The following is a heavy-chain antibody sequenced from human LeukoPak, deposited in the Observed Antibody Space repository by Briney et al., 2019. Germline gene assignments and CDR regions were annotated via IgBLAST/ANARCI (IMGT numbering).Heavy chain of an antibody. J-gene: IGHJ3*02. V-gene: IGHV4-59*01. Sequence: SETLSLTCTVSGGSISSYYWSWIRQPPGKGLEWIGYIYYSGSTNYNPSPKSRVTISVDTSKNQFSLKLSSVTAADTAVYYCARFGVAGTAGVAFDIWGQGTMVTVSS. CDR1: GGSISSYY. CDR2: IYYSGST. D-gene: IGHD6-19*01. CDR3: ARFGVAGTAGVAFDI.